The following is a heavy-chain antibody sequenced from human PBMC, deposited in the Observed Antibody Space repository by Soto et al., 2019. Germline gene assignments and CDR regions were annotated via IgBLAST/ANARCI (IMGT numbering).Heavy chain of an antibody. CDR1: GGTFSSYA. CDR2: IIPIFGTA. CDR3: ARVGVAEDIGVVVAAIGAGWFDP. Sequence: QVQLVQSGAEVKKPGSSVKVSCKASGGTFSSYAISWVRQAPGQGLEWMGGIIPIFGTANYAQKFQGRVTITADKSTSTAYMELRSLRSEDTAVYYCARVGVAEDIGVVVAAIGAGWFDPWGQGTLVTVSS. V-gene: IGHV1-69*06. J-gene: IGHJ5*02. D-gene: IGHD2-15*01.